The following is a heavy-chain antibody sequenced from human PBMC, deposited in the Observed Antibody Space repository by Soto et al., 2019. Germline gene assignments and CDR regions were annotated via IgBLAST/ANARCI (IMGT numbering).Heavy chain of an antibody. CDR3: ARGTGLNDGSDL. V-gene: IGHV1-18*01. CDR2: VNGESGNT. Sequence: QVHLVQSGGEVKKPGASVKISCQTSGYTFSNYGITWVRQAPGQGLEGVGWVNGESGNTNYAQNMEGRVTMTTDASTATADMELRNLRSDDTATYYCARGTGLNDGSDLWGQGTVVSVSS. J-gene: IGHJ3*01. CDR1: GYTFSNYG.